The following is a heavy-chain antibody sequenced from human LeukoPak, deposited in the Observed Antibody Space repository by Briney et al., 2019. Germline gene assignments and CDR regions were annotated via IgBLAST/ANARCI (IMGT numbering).Heavy chain of an antibody. D-gene: IGHD3-10*01. V-gene: IGHV4-59*01. CDR2: LFYSGST. Sequence: SETLSLTCTVPGGSISSYYWSWIRQPPGKGLEWIADLFYSGSTDYNPSLESRVTISVDTSKNQFSLKLRSVTAADTAVYYCATVAVIRGVTYFDYWGQGTLVTVSS. J-gene: IGHJ4*02. CDR1: GGSISSYY. CDR3: ATVAVIRGVTYFDY.